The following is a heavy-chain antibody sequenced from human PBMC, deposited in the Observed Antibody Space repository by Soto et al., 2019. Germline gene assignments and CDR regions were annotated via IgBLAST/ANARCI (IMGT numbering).Heavy chain of an antibody. CDR3: ARVDPRGVAVVRDY. V-gene: IGHV1-18*01. J-gene: IGHJ4*02. CDR1: GNAFASHG. Sequence: ASVKVSCKASGNAFASHGFSWVRQAPGQGLEWMGWISGFNGQTNYALKFQGRVTLTTDTSTSTAYMELRSLRSDDTAVYFCARVDPRGVAVVRDYWGQGTLVTVSS. D-gene: IGHD3-10*01. CDR2: ISGFNGQT.